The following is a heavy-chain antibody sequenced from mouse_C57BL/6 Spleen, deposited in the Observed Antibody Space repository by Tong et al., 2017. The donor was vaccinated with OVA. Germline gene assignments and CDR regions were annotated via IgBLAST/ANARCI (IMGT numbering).Heavy chain of an antibody. J-gene: IGHJ4*01. CDR3: ARRAGTEVFCYAMAS. CDR1: GNTVTDYY. D-gene: IGHD3-1*01. V-gene: IGHV1-19*01. Sequence: EVQMQEAGPELVKPGASVKMSCKASGNTVTDYYMNWVKQSHGKSLEWIGVINPYNYGTSYNQMFKGKATLTVDKSSITAYMELNSLTSEDSAVYYCARRAGTEVFCYAMASWGQAASVSLSS. CDR2: INPYNYGT.